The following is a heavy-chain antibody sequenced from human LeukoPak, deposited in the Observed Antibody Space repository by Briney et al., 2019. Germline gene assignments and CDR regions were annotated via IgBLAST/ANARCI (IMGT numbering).Heavy chain of an antibody. CDR1: GXSISRSNDY. V-gene: IGHV4-39*01. Sequence: PSETLSLTCTVSGXSISRSNDYWGWIRQPPGKGLEWIGTIYYSGSTYYNPSLKSRVTISVDTSKNQFSLRLTSVTAADTAVYYCARGGGAAAGPYNWFDPWGQGTLVTVSS. J-gene: IGHJ5*02. CDR2: IYYSGST. CDR3: ARGGGAAAGPYNWFDP. D-gene: IGHD6-13*01.